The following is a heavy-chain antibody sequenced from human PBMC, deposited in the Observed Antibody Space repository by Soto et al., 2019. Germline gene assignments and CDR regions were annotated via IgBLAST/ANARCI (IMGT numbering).Heavy chain of an antibody. CDR3: VRGAIPTSSSAAGYTYFDP. CDR2: INGDGSGT. V-gene: IGHV3-74*01. CDR1: GFTFTDYW. J-gene: IGHJ5*02. Sequence: EVQLVQSGGGLVQPGGSLRLSCAASGFTFTDYWMYWVRQAPGKGLVCVSRINGDGSGTDYADSVKGRFTISRDNARNTLYLQMNNLRAEDTAVYYCVRGAIPTSSSAAGYTYFDPWGQGTLVSVSS. D-gene: IGHD6-6*01.